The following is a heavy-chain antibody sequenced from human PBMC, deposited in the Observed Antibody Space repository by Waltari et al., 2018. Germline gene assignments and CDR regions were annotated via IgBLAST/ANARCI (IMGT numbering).Heavy chain of an antibody. CDR3: AKDRLYYGMDV. V-gene: IGHV3-23*01. CDR1: GFTFSTYA. J-gene: IGHJ6*02. CDR2: ISGSGGST. Sequence: EVQLLESGGGLVQPGGSLRLSCAASGFTFSTYAMNWVRQAPGRGLEWVSTISGSGGSTYYADSVKGRFTISRDNSKNTQYLQMNSLRAEDSAVYYCAKDRLYYGMDVWGQGTTVTVSS.